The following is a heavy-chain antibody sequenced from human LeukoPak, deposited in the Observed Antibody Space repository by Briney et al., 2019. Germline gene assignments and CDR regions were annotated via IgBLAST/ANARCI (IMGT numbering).Heavy chain of an antibody. V-gene: IGHV3-9*01. J-gene: IGHJ3*02. Sequence: GGSLRLSCAASGFTFDDYAMHWVRHGPGKGLEWVSGISWNSGIIGYADSVKGRFTISRDNAKKSLYLQMNSLRAEDTAVYYCAREDGEGAFDIWGQGTMVTVSS. CDR2: ISWNSGII. CDR3: AREDGEGAFDI. D-gene: IGHD4-17*01. CDR1: GFTFDDYA.